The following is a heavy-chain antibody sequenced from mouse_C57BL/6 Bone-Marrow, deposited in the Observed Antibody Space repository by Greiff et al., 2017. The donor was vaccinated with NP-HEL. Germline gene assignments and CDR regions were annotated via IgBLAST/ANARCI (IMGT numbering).Heavy chain of an antibody. J-gene: IGHJ2*01. Sequence: EVKLMESGGDLVKPGGSLKLSCAASGFTFSSYGMSWVRQTPDKRLEWVATISSGGSYTYYPDSVKGRFTISRDNAKNTLYLQMSSLKSEDTAMYYCARMMVTRYYFDYWGQGTTLTVSS. D-gene: IGHD2-3*01. V-gene: IGHV5-6*01. CDR3: ARMMVTRYYFDY. CDR2: ISSGGSYT. CDR1: GFTFSSYG.